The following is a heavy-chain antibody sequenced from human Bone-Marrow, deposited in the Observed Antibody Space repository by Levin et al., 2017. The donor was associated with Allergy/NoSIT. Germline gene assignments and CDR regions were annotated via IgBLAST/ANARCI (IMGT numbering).Heavy chain of an antibody. D-gene: IGHD2-15*01. CDR3: ARAQLLGYCSGGSCPTSLAAAFDI. CDR1: GFTFSSYG. J-gene: IGHJ3*02. V-gene: IGHV3-33*01. Sequence: GGSLRLSCAASGFTFSSYGMHWVRQAPGKGLEWVAVIWYDGSNKYYADSVKGRFTISRDNSKNTLYLQMNSLRAEDTAVYYCARAQLLGYCSGGSCPTSLAAAFDIWGQGTMVTVSS. CDR2: IWYDGSNK.